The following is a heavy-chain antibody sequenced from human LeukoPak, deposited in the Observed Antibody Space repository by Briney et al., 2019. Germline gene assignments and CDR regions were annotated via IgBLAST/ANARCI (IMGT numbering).Heavy chain of an antibody. CDR2: ISSSGSTI. J-gene: IGHJ4*02. CDR3: TTGYSDYDYYFDY. CDR1: GFTFSSYE. V-gene: IGHV3-48*03. D-gene: IGHD4-11*01. Sequence: PGGSLRLSCAASGFTFSSYEMNWVRQAPGKGLEWVSYISSSGSTIYYADSVKGRFTISRDNAKNSLYLQMNSLKTEDTAVYYCTTGYSDYDYYFDYWGQGTLVTVSS.